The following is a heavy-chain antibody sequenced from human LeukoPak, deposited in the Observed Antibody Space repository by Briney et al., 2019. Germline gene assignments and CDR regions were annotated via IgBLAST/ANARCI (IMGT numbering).Heavy chain of an antibody. D-gene: IGHD3-10*01. Sequence: SETLSLTFTVSGGSISSGSYYWSWIRQPAGKGLEWIGRIYTSGSTNYNPSLKSRVTISVDTSKNQFSLKLSSVTAADTAVYYCARGIRGVMGNWFDPWGQGTLVTVSS. CDR2: IYTSGST. V-gene: IGHV4-61*02. J-gene: IGHJ5*02. CDR3: ARGIRGVMGNWFDP. CDR1: GGSISSGSYY.